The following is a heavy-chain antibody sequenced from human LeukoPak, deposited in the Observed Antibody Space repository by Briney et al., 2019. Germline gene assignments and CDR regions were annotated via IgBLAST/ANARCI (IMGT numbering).Heavy chain of an antibody. J-gene: IGHJ4*02. D-gene: IGHD2-2*01. Sequence: SETLSLTCTVSGGPISSGGYYWSWIRQHPGKGLEWIGYIYYSGSTYYNPSLKSRVTISVDTSKNQFSLKLSSVTAADTAVYYCARGSSSSSLDYWGQGTLVTVSS. V-gene: IGHV4-31*03. CDR1: GGPISSGGYY. CDR2: IYYSGST. CDR3: ARGSSSSSLDY.